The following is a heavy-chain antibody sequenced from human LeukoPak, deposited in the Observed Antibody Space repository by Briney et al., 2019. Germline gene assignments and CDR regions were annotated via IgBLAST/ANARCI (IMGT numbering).Heavy chain of an antibody. J-gene: IGHJ4*02. CDR3: ASSLGLQWKGDY. CDR1: GGTFSSYA. Sequence: ASVKVSCKASGGTFSSYAISWVRQAPGQGLEWMGGIIPIFGTANYAQKFQGRVTITADESTSTAYMELSSLRSEDTAVYYCASSLGLQWKGDYWGQGTLVTVSS. D-gene: IGHD5-24*01. CDR2: IIPIFGTA. V-gene: IGHV1-69*13.